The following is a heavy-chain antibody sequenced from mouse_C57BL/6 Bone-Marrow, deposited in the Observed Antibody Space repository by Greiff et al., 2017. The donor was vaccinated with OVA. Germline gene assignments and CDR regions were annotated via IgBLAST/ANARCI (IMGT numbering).Heavy chain of an antibody. CDR3: DRGELRRGFDY. Sequence: QVHVKQSGAELVRPGASVKLSCKASGYTFTDYYINWVKQRPGQGLEWIARIYPGSGNTYYNEKFKGKATLTAEKSSSTAYMQLSSLTSEDSAVYFCDRGELRRGFDYWGQGTTLTVSS. CDR1: GYTFTDYY. V-gene: IGHV1-76*01. J-gene: IGHJ2*01. D-gene: IGHD2-4*01. CDR2: IYPGSGNT.